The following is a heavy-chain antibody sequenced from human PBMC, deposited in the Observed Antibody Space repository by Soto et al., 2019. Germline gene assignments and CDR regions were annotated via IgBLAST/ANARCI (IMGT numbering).Heavy chain of an antibody. V-gene: IGHV4-59*08. Sequence: QVRLQESGPGLVKPSETLSLTCTVSGGSITSITNHYCSWIRQPPGKGLEWIGYISYSGHTSYNPSLMSRVILSVDTSKNQVSLNLASVTAADTAVYYCATQGFGTLHGLVDVWGQGTTVTVSS. D-gene: IGHD1-7*01. CDR2: ISYSGHT. CDR3: ATQGFGTLHGLVDV. J-gene: IGHJ6*02. CDR1: GGSITSITNHY.